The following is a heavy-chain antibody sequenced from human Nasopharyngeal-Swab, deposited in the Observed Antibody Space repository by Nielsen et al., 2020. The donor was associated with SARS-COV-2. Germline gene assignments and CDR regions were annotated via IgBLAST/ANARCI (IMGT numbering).Heavy chain of an antibody. J-gene: IGHJ4*02. CDR3: ARQYSFGYYFDY. CDR2: ISSSGTKE. V-gene: IGHV3-11*01. D-gene: IGHD3-3*01. Sequence: VRQMPGKGLEWISFISSSGTKEQYRGSVRGRFTISRDNAKNSAYLHMNSLRAEDTAIYYCARQYSFGYYFDYWGQGTLVTVSS.